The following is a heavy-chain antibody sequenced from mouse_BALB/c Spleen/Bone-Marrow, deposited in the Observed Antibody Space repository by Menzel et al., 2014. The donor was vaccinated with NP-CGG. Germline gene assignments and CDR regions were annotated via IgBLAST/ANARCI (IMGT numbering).Heavy chain of an antibody. J-gene: IGHJ2*01. CDR3: ARDY. V-gene: IGHV1-7*01. CDR1: GYTFTDTW. Sequence: QVQLQQSGPELAKPGASVQMSCKASGYTFTDTWMHWIKQRPGQGLEWIGYINPSTGYAEYNQNFKDKATLTVDKSSSTAYMQLSSLTSEDSAVYYCARDYWGQGTTLTVSS. CDR2: INPSTGYA.